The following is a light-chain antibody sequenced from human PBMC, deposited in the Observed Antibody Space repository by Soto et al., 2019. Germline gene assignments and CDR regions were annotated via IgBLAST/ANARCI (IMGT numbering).Light chain of an antibody. Sequence: QSVLTQPASVSGSPGQSITISCTGSSSDVGASKYVSWYQQHPGKAPRLIIYEVTYRPSGVSNRFSGSKSGNTASLTVSGLQAEDEADYYCSSKASRGTLYLFGSGTKLTVL. CDR3: SSKASRGTLYL. CDR2: EVT. CDR1: SSDVGASKY. V-gene: IGLV2-14*01. J-gene: IGLJ1*01.